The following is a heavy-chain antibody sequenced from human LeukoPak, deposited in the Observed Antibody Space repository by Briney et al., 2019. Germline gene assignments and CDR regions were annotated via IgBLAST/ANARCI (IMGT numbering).Heavy chain of an antibody. CDR2: ISSSSSYI. CDR3: ARDRGSKATNGVTNWFDP. D-gene: IGHD2-8*01. CDR1: GFTFSSYS. Sequence: GGSLRLSCAASGFTFSSYSMNWVRQAPGKGLEWVSSISSSSSYIYYADSVKGRFTISRDNAKNSLYLQMNSLRAEDTAVYYCARDRGSKATNGVTNWFDPWGQGTLVTVSS. J-gene: IGHJ5*02. V-gene: IGHV3-21*01.